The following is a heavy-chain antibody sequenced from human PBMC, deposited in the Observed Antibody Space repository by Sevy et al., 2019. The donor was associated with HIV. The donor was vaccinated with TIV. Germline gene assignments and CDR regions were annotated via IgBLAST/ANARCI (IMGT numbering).Heavy chain of an antibody. CDR2: ISSSSSTI. CDR1: GFTFSSYS. Sequence: GGSLRLSCAASGFTFSSYSMNWVRQAPGKGLEWVSYISSSSSTIYYADSVKGRFTISRDKAKNSLYLQMNSLRAEDTAVYYCARDESSYYDFWSGYLGVQYWFDPWGQGTLVTVSS. CDR3: ARDESSYYDFWSGYLGVQYWFDP. J-gene: IGHJ5*02. D-gene: IGHD3-3*01. V-gene: IGHV3-48*01.